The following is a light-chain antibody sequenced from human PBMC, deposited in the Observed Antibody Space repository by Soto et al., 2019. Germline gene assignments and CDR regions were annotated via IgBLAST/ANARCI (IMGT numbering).Light chain of an antibody. CDR3: AAWDDTLTGYV. CDR2: SNN. J-gene: IGLJ1*01. CDR1: SSSIGSNT. Sequence: QSALTQPPSASGTPGQRVTISCSGSSSSIGSNTVNWYQQLPGTAPKLLIYSNNQRPSGVPDRFSGSKSGTSASLAISGLQSEDEADYYCAAWDDTLTGYVLGTGTKVTVL. V-gene: IGLV1-44*01.